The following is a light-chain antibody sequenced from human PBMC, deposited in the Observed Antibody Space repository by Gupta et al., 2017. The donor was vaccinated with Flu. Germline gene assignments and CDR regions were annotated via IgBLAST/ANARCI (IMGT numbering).Light chain of an antibody. Sequence: EIVLTQSPATLSLSPGERATLSCRASQSVSNYLAWYQQKPGQAPRLFIYDASNRATGIPARFSGSGSGTDFTLTISSLEPEDFAVYYCQQRSNWPPSSFGGGTQVEVK. CDR1: QSVSNY. V-gene: IGKV3-11*01. J-gene: IGKJ4*01. CDR3: QQRSNWPPSS. CDR2: DAS.